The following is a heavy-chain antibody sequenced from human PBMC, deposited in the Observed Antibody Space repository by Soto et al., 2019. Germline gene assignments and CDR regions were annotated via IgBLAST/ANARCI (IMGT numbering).Heavy chain of an antibody. D-gene: IGHD6-19*01. CDR3: GRGGGGAG. Sequence: PGGSLRLSCAASGFTFSNYAMIWVRQAPGKGLEWVSSISGSGSSTYHADSVKGRFTISRDNSENTLYLQMNSLRAEDTAVYYWGRGGGGAGWGQGALVTVSS. V-gene: IGHV3-23*01. CDR1: GFTFSNYA. CDR2: ISGSGSST. J-gene: IGHJ4*02.